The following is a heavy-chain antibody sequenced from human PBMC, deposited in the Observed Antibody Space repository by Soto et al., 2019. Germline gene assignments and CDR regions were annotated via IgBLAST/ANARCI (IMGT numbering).Heavy chain of an antibody. CDR1: GASLSSYY. Sequence: PSQSLSLTCSVSGASLSSYYLTWIRLPAGEGGGWIAYLQHPQGSKDNLSLGGRVNMSMDTSMSQFSVGLAAVIAADTAVYYCARVPFLEYFDWLDTWGQGTLVTVSS. D-gene: IGHD3-3*01. CDR3: ARVPFLEYFDWLDT. V-gene: IGHV4-59*13. J-gene: IGHJ5*01. CDR2: LQHPQGS.